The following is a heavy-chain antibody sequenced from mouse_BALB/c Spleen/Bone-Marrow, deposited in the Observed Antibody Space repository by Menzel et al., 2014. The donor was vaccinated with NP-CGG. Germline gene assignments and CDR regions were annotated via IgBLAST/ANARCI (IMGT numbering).Heavy chain of an antibody. CDR2: IDPANGNT. J-gene: IGHJ2*01. CDR3: ARYYYGSSYFDY. CDR1: GFNIXDTY. Sequence: EVKLVESGAELVKPGASVKLSCTASGFNIXDTYMHWVKQRPEQGLEWIGRIDPANGNTKYDPKFQGKATITADTSSNTAHLQLSSLTSEDTAVYYCARYYYGSSYFDYWGQGTTLTVSS. V-gene: IGHV14-3*02. D-gene: IGHD1-1*01.